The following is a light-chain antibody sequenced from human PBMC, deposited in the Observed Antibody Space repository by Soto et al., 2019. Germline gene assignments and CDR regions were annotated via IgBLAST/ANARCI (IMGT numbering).Light chain of an antibody. J-gene: IGKJ4*01. CDR1: QSVSSY. Sequence: EIVLTQSPATLSLSPGERATLSCRASQSVSSYLAWYQQKPGQAPRLLIYDASNRATGIPARFSGSGSGTDFILTISRLEPEDFAVYYCQQRSNWPLSFGGGTKVDIK. CDR3: QQRSNWPLS. V-gene: IGKV3-11*01. CDR2: DAS.